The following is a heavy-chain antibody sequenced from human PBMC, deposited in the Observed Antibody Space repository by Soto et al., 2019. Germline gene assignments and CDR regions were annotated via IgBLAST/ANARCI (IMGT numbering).Heavy chain of an antibody. CDR3: AKDYGSSRYFFDY. V-gene: IGHV3-7*03. J-gene: IGHJ4*02. CDR2: IKQDGSEK. Sequence: GGSLRLSCAASGFTFSSYWMSWVRQAPGKGLEWVANIKQDGSEKYYVDSVKGRFTISRDNSKNTLYIQMNSLRADDTAVYYCAKDYGSSRYFFDYWGQGALVTVSS. CDR1: GFTFSSYW. D-gene: IGHD6-19*01.